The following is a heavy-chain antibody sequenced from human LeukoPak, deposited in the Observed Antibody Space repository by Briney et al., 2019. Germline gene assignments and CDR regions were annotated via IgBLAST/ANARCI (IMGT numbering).Heavy chain of an antibody. CDR3: ARGQRRPLTAYYYGSSGYSDLFDY. J-gene: IGHJ4*02. CDR2: ISAYNGNT. CDR1: GYTFTSYG. Sequence: ASVKLSCKASGYTFTSYGISWVRQAPGQGLEWMGWISAYNGNTNYAQKLQGRVTMTTDTSTSTAYMGLRSLRSDDTAVYYCARGQRRPLTAYYYGSSGYSDLFDYWGQGTLVTVSS. D-gene: IGHD3-22*01. V-gene: IGHV1-18*01.